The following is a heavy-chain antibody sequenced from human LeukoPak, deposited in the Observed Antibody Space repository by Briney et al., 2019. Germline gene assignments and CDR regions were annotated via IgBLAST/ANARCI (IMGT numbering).Heavy chain of an antibody. CDR2: ISYDGSNK. V-gene: IGHV3-30-3*01. D-gene: IGHD6-13*01. CDR3: ARVWRGVAAAGTDY. CDR1: GFTLSRYA. Sequence: GRALRLSCAASGFTLSRYAMHWVRQAPGKGLEWVAVISYDGSNKYYADSVKGRFTISRDNSKNTLYLQMNSLRAEDTAVYYCARVWRGVAAAGTDYWGQGTLVTVSS. J-gene: IGHJ4*02.